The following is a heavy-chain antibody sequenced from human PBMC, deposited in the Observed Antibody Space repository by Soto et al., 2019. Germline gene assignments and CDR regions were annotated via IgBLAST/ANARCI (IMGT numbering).Heavy chain of an antibody. Sequence: SETPSLTCNVSGGSIYTYYWTWIRQSPGKGLEWIGYISDGGLTNYNPSLKSRVTISVDTSKKQVSLKLSSVSAADTAIYFCAGYCSSYICPEDHYFGLEVWGQGTTVTVS. CDR2: ISDGGLT. J-gene: IGHJ6*02. CDR3: AGYCSSYICPEDHYFGLEV. CDR1: GGSIYTYY. V-gene: IGHV4-59*01. D-gene: IGHD2-2*01.